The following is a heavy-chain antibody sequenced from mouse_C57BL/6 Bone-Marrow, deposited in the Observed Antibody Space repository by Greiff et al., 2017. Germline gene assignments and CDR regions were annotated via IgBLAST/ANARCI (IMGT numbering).Heavy chain of an antibody. J-gene: IGHJ3*01. CDR3: ARIPNYYGSSSFAY. Sequence: QVTLKESGPGILQPSQTLSLTCSFSGFSLSTFGMGVGWLRQPSGKGLEWLAPIWWDDDKYYNPALKSLLTISKDNSKNQVVRKIANVDTADTATYYCARIPNYYGSSSFAYWGQGTLVTVSA. V-gene: IGHV8-8*01. CDR2: IWWDDDK. CDR1: GFSLSTFGMG. D-gene: IGHD1-1*01.